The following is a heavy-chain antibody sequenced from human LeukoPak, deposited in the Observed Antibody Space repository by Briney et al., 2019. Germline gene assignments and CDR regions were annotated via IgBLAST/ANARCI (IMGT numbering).Heavy chain of an antibody. CDR1: GASVSGSPYY. V-gene: IGHV4-39*01. J-gene: IGHJ4*02. CDR3: AKSGGYGLIDY. CDR2: IYSSGST. Sequence: SSETLSLTCTVSGASVSGSPYYWGWIRQPPGKGLEWIGSIYSSGSTYYNASLQSRVTISIETSKNQVSLRLNSVTAADTGIYYWAKSGGYGLIDYWGQGTLVTVSS. D-gene: IGHD1-26*01.